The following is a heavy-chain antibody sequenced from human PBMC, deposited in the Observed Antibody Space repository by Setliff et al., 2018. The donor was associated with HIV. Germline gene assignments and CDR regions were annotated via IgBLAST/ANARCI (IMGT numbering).Heavy chain of an antibody. CDR2: ISSSSSYT. V-gene: IGHV3-11*05. Sequence: GGSLRLSCAASGFTFSDYYMSWIRQAPGKGLEWVSYISSSSSYTNYADSVKGRFTISRDNAKNSLYLQMNSLRAEDTAVYYCARASPYDFWSGYYLYWGQGTLVTVSS. J-gene: IGHJ4*02. D-gene: IGHD3-3*01. CDR3: ARASPYDFWSGYYLY. CDR1: GFTFSDYY.